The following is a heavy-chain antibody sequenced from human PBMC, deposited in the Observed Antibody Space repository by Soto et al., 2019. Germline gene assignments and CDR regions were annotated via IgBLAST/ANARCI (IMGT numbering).Heavy chain of an antibody. Sequence: GRSLRLSCAASVFTVSSNYMSWVGQSPGKGLEWVSVIYSGGSTYYADSVKGRFTISRDNSKNTLYLQMNSLRAEDTAVYYCAKYTRSQAQDFDYWGQGTLVTVSS. D-gene: IGHD1-26*01. CDR3: AKYTRSQAQDFDY. V-gene: IGHV3-53*01. CDR2: IYSGGST. J-gene: IGHJ4*02. CDR1: VFTVSSNY.